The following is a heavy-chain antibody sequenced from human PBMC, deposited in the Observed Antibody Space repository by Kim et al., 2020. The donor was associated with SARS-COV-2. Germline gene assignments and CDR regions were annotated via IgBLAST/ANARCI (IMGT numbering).Heavy chain of an antibody. J-gene: IGHJ3*02. V-gene: IGHV4-59*01. CDR3: AREGSDAFDM. Sequence: SPNYNPSLKSRVTISVDTSKNQFSLKLTSVTAADTAVYYCAREGSDAFDMWGQGTMVTVSS. CDR2: SP.